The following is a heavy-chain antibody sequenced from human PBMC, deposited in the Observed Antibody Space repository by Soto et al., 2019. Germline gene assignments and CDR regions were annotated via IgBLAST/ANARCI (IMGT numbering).Heavy chain of an antibody. CDR2: IYPGDSDT. V-gene: IGHV5-51*01. Sequence: PGESLKISCKGSGYSITSYWIGWVSKIPGKGLEWMGIIYPGDSDTRYSPSFQGQVTISADKSISTAYLQWSSLKASDTAMYYCARGVVPAAIKGYYYYYGMDVWGQGTTVTVSS. D-gene: IGHD2-2*02. J-gene: IGHJ6*02. CDR1: GYSITSYW. CDR3: ARGVVPAAIKGYYYYYGMDV.